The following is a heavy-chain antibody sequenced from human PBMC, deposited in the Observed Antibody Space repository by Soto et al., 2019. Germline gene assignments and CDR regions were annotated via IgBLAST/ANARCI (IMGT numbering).Heavy chain of an antibody. V-gene: IGHV4-59*01. Sequence: SQILSVTRAVSGDSITSYYGSYIRQPPGKGLEWIGYIYSSGSANYNPSLKSRVTLSIDTSKNQISLTLNSVTAADTAVYFCARVGKTSSNDAFDIWGQGTMVTVSS. CDR3: ARVGKTSSNDAFDI. J-gene: IGHJ3*02. CDR1: GDSITSYY. D-gene: IGHD6-13*01. CDR2: IYSSGSA.